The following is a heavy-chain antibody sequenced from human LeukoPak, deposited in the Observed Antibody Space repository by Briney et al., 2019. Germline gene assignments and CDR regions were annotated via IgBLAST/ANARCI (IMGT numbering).Heavy chain of an antibody. V-gene: IGHV4-59*08. CDR2: IYYSGST. Sequence: PSETLSLTCTVSGGSIRSYYWSWIRQPPGKGLEWIAYIYYSGSTNYNPSLKSRVTISVDTSKNQFSLKLSSVTAADTAVYYCARLRRLAIIDYWGQGTLVTVSS. CDR3: ARLRRLAIIDY. J-gene: IGHJ4*02. CDR1: GGSIRSYY. D-gene: IGHD3-3*02.